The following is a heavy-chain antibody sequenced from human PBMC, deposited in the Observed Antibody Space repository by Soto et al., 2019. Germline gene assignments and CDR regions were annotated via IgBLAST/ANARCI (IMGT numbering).Heavy chain of an antibody. Sequence: VQLMESGGGLVKPGGSLRLSCAASGFTFSDYYMSWIRQALGKGLEWVSYISAYSTYTNYADSVKGRFSISRDNADNSLYLQMNSLRADDTGVYYCARDPNGMDVWGQGTTVTVSS. CDR1: GFTFSDYY. CDR2: ISAYSTYT. J-gene: IGHJ6*02. V-gene: IGHV3-11*06. CDR3: ARDPNGMDV.